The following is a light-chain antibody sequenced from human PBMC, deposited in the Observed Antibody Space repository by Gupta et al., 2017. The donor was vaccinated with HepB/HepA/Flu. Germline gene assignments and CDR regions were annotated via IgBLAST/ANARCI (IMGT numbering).Light chain of an antibody. CDR3: QQLNSYPWT. J-gene: IGKJ1*01. CDR2: GAS. CDR1: QGISSY. Sequence: DIQLTQSPSFLSASVGDRVTITCRASQGISSYLAWYQQKPGKAPKLLIYGASTLQSGVPSRFSGSGSGTEFTLTISSLHPEDFATYYCQQLNSYPWTFGQGTKVEIK. V-gene: IGKV1-9*01.